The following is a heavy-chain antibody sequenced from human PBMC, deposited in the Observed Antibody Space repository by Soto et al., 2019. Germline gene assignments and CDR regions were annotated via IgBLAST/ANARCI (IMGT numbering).Heavy chain of an antibody. V-gene: IGHV1-2*02. Sequence: QAQLVQSGAEVKKPGTSLRVSCKASGYTLTGYYLHWVRQAPGQGLEWMGWLNPDTGEAIYAQRFEGRVTMTRDTTISTAYMDGKRLGSDDTAVYYCARGGYYDSGIYKGDLDVWGQGTLVTVSS. CDR3: ARGGYYDSGIYKGDLDV. J-gene: IGHJ3*01. D-gene: IGHD3-22*01. CDR1: GYTLTGYY. CDR2: LNPDTGEA.